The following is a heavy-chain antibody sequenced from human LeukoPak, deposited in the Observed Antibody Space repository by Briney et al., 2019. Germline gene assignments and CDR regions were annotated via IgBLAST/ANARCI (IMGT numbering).Heavy chain of an antibody. CDR3: AKLSPSSGWPYYFDY. CDR2: ISGSGGST. CDR1: GFTFSSYS. D-gene: IGHD6-19*01. J-gene: IGHJ4*02. V-gene: IGHV3-23*01. Sequence: GGSLRLSCAASGFTFSSYSMNWVRQAPGKGLEWVSAISGSGGSTYYADSVKGRFTISRDNSKNTLYLQMNSLRAEDTAVYYCAKLSPSSGWPYYFDYWGQGTLVTVSS.